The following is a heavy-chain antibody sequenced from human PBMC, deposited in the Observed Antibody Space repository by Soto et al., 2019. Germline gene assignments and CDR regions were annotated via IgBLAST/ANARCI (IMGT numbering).Heavy chain of an antibody. Sequence: QVQLQESGPGLVKPSQTLSLTCTVSGDSISRGGYYWNWIRQHPRKGLEWIGYIYHSGSTNYNPSLKSRVTISVYTSKNQLSLELSNVTAADTAVYYCARDGAGAYGLGWFDPWGQGILVTVSS. J-gene: IGHJ5*02. CDR3: ARDGAGAYGLGWFDP. V-gene: IGHV4-31*03. D-gene: IGHD2-21*01. CDR1: GDSISRGGYY. CDR2: IYHSGST.